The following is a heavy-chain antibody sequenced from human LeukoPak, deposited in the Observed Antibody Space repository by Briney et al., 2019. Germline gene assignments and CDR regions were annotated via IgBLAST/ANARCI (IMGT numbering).Heavy chain of an antibody. CDR2: ISSSSSYI. CDR3: ARGYCSGGSCYYYYGMDV. Sequence: GRSLRLSCAASGFTFSLYSMNWVRQAPGKGLEWVSSISSSSSYIYYADSVKGRFTISRDNAKNSLYLQMNSLRAEDTAVYYCARGYCSGGSCYYYYGMDVWGQGTTVTVSS. D-gene: IGHD2-15*01. V-gene: IGHV3-21*01. J-gene: IGHJ6*02. CDR1: GFTFSLYS.